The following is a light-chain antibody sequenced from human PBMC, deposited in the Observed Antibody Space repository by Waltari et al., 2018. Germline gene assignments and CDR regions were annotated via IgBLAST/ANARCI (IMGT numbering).Light chain of an antibody. J-gene: IGKJ1*01. Sequence: DIQMTQSPSTLSASVGDRVTITCRANQSISSWLAWYQQKPGRAPKLLIYKASSLESGVPSRFSGSGSGTEFTLTISSLQPDDFATYYCQQYNSYSGGGTFGQGTKVEIK. CDR3: QQYNSYSGGGT. V-gene: IGKV1-5*03. CDR1: QSISSW. CDR2: KAS.